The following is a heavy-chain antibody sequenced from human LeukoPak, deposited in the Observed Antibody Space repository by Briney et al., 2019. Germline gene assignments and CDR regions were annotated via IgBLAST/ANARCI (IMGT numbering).Heavy chain of an antibody. CDR2: IYPGDSDT. J-gene: IGHJ5*02. V-gene: IGHV5-51*01. D-gene: IGHD4-11*01. Sequence: GESLKISCKGSGYSFTSYWIGWVRQMPGKGLEWMGIIYPGDSDTRYSPSFQGQVTISADKSISTAYLQWSSLKASDTAMYYCARSATPDHDYSNTWYNWFDPWGQGTLVTVSS. CDR1: GYSFTSYW. CDR3: ARSATPDHDYSNTWYNWFDP.